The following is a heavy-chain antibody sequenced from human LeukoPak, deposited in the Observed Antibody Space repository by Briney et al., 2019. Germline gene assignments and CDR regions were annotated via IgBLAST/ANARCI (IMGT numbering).Heavy chain of an antibody. Sequence: GGSLRLSCAASGFTFSTYAMHWVRQAPGKGLEYVSAISTSGDSTYYADSVKGRFTISRDNSKNTLFLQMGSLGADDMAVYYCARWGSTSCYDYWGQGTLVTVSS. CDR1: GFTFSTYA. CDR3: ARWGSTSCYDY. J-gene: IGHJ4*02. V-gene: IGHV3-64*02. D-gene: IGHD2-2*01. CDR2: ISTSGDST.